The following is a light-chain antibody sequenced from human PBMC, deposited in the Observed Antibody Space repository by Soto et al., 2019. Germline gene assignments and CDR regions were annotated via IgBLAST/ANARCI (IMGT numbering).Light chain of an antibody. Sequence: EIVLTQSPGTLSLSPGERATLSCRASQSVSSSSLAWYQQKPGQAPRVLIYGASIRATGIPARFSGSGSGTEFTLTISSLQSEDFAVYYCQQYENWPPITFGQGTRLEIK. CDR2: GAS. CDR1: QSVSSSS. V-gene: IGKV3-15*01. J-gene: IGKJ5*01. CDR3: QQYENWPPIT.